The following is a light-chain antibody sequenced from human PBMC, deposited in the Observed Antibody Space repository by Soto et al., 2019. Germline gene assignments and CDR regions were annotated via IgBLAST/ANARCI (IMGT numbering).Light chain of an antibody. V-gene: IGKV3-11*01. CDR2: DAS. CDR3: QQRSNWPPWT. J-gene: IGKJ1*01. Sequence: DIVLTQSPDTLSLSPGERATLSCRASQSVSSYLAWYQQKPGQAPRLLIYDASNRATGIPARFSGSGSGTDFTLTISSLEPEDFAVYYCQQRSNWPPWTFGQGTKV. CDR1: QSVSSY.